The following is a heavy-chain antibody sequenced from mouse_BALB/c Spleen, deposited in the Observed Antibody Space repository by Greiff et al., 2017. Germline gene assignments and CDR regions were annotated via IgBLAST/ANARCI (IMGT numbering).Heavy chain of an antibody. D-gene: IGHD2-10*02. CDR1: GFTFSDYY. J-gene: IGHJ4*01. CDR2: ISDGGSYT. V-gene: IGHV5-4*02. CDR3: ARFGMDESLEDY. Sequence: EVNVVESGGGLVKPGGSLKLSCAASGFTFSDYYMYWVRQTPEKRLEWVATISDGGSYTYYPDSVKGRFTISRDNAKNNLYLQMSSLKSEDTAMYYCARFGMDESLEDYWGQGTSVTVSS.